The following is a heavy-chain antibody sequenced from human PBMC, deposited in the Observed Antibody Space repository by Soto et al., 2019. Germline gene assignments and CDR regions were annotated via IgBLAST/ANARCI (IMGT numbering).Heavy chain of an antibody. D-gene: IGHD5-12*01. CDR2: IYYSGST. J-gene: IGHJ4*02. V-gene: IGHV4-59*01. CDR3: ARGGLVAALFDY. Sequence: PSETLSLTCTVSGGSISSYYWSWIRQPPGKGLEWIGYIYYSGSTNYNPSLKSRVTISVDTSKNQFSLKLSSVTAADTAVYYCARGGLVAALFDYWGQGTLVTVSS. CDR1: GGSISSYY.